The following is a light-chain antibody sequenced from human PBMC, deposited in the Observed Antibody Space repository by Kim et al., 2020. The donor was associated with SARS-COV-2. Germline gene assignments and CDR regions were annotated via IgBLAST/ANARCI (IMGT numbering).Light chain of an antibody. V-gene: IGKV1-17*01. Sequence: ASVGDRVTITCRASQDIGNDLGWYQQSPGRAPKRLIYGASSLQSGVPSRFSGSGSETEFTLTINSLQPEDFATYFCLQHRTYPITFGQGTRLEIK. CDR2: GAS. J-gene: IGKJ5*01. CDR3: LQHRTYPIT. CDR1: QDIGND.